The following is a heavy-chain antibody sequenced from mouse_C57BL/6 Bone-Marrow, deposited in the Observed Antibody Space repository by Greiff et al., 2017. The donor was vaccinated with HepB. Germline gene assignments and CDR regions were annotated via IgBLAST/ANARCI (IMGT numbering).Heavy chain of an antibody. CDR1: GYTFTSYW. J-gene: IGHJ4*01. CDR3: ARTSSYSNYAMDY. CDR2: IHPNSGST. Sequence: VQLQQPGAELVKPGASVKLSCKASGYTFTSYWMHWVKQRPGQGLEWIGMIHPNSGSTNYNEKFKSKATLTVDKSSSTAYMQLSSLTSEDSAVYYCARTSSYSNYAMDYWGQGTSVTVSS. V-gene: IGHV1-64*01. D-gene: IGHD2-5*01.